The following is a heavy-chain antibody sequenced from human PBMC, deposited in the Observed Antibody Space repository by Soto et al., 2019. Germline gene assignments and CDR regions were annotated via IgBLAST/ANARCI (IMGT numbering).Heavy chain of an antibody. V-gene: IGHV3-21*01. CDR1: GFTFSSYS. J-gene: IGHJ4*02. D-gene: IGHD6-13*01. Sequence: EVQLVESGGGLVKPGGSLRLSCAASGFTFSSYSMNWVRQAPGKGLEWVSCLSSSTRNIYYADSVKGRFTISRYNAKKSLYLQMNSLRGVVTAVYYCARGEAAEVLDYWGQGTLVNVSS. CDR2: LSSSTRNI. CDR3: ARGEAAEVLDY.